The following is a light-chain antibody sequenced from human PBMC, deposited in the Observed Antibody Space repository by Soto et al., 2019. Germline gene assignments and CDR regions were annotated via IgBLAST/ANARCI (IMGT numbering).Light chain of an antibody. CDR2: DVS. Sequence: DIQMTQSPSSLSASVGDRVTITCRASQSISTYLNWYQQKSGNAPKLLIYDVSTLQTGVPSRFSGSGSGTDFTLTISSLQPEDFAAYYCQKYNSAPLTFGGGTKVDIK. CDR1: QSISTY. CDR3: QKYNSAPLT. J-gene: IGKJ4*01. V-gene: IGKV1-39*01.